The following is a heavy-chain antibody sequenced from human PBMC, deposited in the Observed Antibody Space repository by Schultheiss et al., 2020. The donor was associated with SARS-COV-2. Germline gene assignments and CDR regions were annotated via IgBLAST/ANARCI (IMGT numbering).Heavy chain of an antibody. CDR1: GFTFSDYY. V-gene: IGHV3-11*01. CDR3: ARAGYCSGGSCYSWDYYYGMDV. D-gene: IGHD2-15*01. J-gene: IGHJ6*02. Sequence: GGSLRLSCAASGFTFSDYYMSWIRQAPGKGLEWVSYISSSGSTIYYADSVKGRFTISRDNAKNSLYLQMNSLRAEDTAVYYCARAGYCSGGSCYSWDYYYGMDVWGQGTTVTGSS. CDR2: ISSSGSTI.